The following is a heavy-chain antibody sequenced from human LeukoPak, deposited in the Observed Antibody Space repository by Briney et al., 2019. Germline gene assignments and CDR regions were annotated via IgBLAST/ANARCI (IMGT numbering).Heavy chain of an antibody. Sequence: PSETLSLTCTVSGGSISSSSYHWGWVRQPPGKGLEWIGSIYHSGSTYYNPSLKSRVTISIDTSKNQFSLRLSSVTAADTAVYYCTRPSEGATASWGQGTLVTVSS. V-gene: IGHV4-39*01. CDR1: GGSISSSSYH. D-gene: IGHD1-26*01. J-gene: IGHJ4*02. CDR2: IYHSGST. CDR3: TRPSEGATAS.